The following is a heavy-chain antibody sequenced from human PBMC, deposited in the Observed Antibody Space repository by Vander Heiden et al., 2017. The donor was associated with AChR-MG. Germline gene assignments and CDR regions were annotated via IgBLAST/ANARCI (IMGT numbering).Heavy chain of an antibody. Sequence: VQLVDSGGGVVQPGRSLRPSCAVSAFPFSDYGMQWVRQDAGKGLEWVTVIAHDGSVIYYADSVKRRFTISRDNSKNTRDLQMNSLRTEDTALYYCAKEATPMTATTLDYWCQGTLVTVSS. J-gene: IGHJ4*02. D-gene: IGHD1-7*01. CDR2: IAHDGSVI. CDR1: AFPFSDYG. V-gene: IGHV3-30*18. CDR3: AKEATPMTATTLDY.